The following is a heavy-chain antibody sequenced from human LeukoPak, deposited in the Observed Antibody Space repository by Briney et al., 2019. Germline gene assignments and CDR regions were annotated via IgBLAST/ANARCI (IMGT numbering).Heavy chain of an antibody. V-gene: IGHV4-34*01. J-gene: IGHJ3*02. Sequence: SETLSLTCAVYGGSFSGYYWSWIRQPPGKGLEWIGEINHSGSTNYNPSLKSRVTISVDTSKNQFSLKLSSVTAADTAVYYCARDCSSTSCYTAFDIWGQGTMVTVSS. CDR3: ARDCSSTSCYTAFDI. CDR1: GGSFSGYY. CDR2: INHSGST. D-gene: IGHD2-2*02.